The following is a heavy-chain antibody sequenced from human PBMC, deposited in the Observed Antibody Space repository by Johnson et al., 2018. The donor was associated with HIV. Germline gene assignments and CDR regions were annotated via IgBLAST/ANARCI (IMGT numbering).Heavy chain of an antibody. J-gene: IGHJ3*02. CDR2: ISYDGSNK. V-gene: IGHV3-30*04. Sequence: QVYLVESGGGVVQPGRSLRLSCAASGFTFSSYAMHWVRQAPGKGLEWVAVISYDGSNKYYAESVKGRFTISRDNSKNKLYLQMNSLRAEDTAVYYCARVEQQLWLRGAFDIWGQGTMVTVSS. D-gene: IGHD5-18*01. CDR3: ARVEQQLWLRGAFDI. CDR1: GFTFSSYA.